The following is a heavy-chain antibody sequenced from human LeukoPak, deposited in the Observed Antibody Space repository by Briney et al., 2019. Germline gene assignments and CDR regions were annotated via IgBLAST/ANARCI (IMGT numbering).Heavy chain of an antibody. CDR2: IRGDAGST. V-gene: IGHV3-20*04. D-gene: IGHD7-27*01. CDR1: GFTFDAFG. Sequence: GGSPRLSCAASGFTFDAFGMTWVRQAPGKGLEWVSAIRGDAGSTGYADSVKGRFTISRDNAKNSLYLLMNSLRVEDTALYYCARVWAWGSGNYFDNWGQGTLVTVSS. CDR3: ARVWAWGSGNYFDN. J-gene: IGHJ4*02.